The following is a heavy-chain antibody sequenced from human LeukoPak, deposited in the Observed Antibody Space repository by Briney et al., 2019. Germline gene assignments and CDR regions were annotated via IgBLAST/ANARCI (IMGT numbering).Heavy chain of an antibody. V-gene: IGHV1-69*05. CDR1: GGTFSSYA. CDR3: AMTVHCTNAVCPSYYYYTAV. CDR2: IIRIFGTA. Sequence: GASVTVSCEPSGGTFSSYAISWVRQPPGQGLEWMGRIIRIFGTANYAHKFQGIVTITIDQSTSTAYIEQSSLKSEDPAVYYCAMTVHCTNAVCPSYYYYTAVWGKGTTVTVSS. J-gene: IGHJ6*03. D-gene: IGHD2-8*01.